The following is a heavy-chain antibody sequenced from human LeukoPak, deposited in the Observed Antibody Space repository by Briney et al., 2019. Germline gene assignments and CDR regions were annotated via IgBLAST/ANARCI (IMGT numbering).Heavy chain of an antibody. CDR1: GGTFSSYA. V-gene: IGHV1-69*06. D-gene: IGHD3-10*01. CDR2: IIPIFGTA. J-gene: IGHJ6*03. Sequence: GASVTVSCMASGGTFSSYAISWVRQAPGQGLEWMGGIIPIFGTANYAQKFRGRVTITADKSTRTAYMELSSLRSEDTAVYYCARVSSGSYYYYYYMDVWGKGTTVTVSS. CDR3: ARVSSGSYYYYYYMDV.